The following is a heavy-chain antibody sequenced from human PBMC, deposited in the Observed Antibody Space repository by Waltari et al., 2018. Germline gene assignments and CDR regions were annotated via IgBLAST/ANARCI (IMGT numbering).Heavy chain of an antibody. D-gene: IGHD5-12*01. V-gene: IGHV5-51*01. CDR2: IYPGDSET. Sequence: EVQLVQSGAEVKKPGESLKISCKGSGYSCTNYWIGWVRQMPGKGLESLGIIYPGDSETRFNPSFQGQVTISVDKSITTAYLQWSSLKASDTAMYYCARRERGDGYTGAFDVWGQGTMVTVSS. J-gene: IGHJ3*01. CDR1: GYSCTNYW. CDR3: ARRERGDGYTGAFDV.